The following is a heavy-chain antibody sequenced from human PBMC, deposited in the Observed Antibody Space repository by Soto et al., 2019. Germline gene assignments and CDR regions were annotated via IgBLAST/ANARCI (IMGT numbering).Heavy chain of an antibody. Sequence: ASVKVSCKASGYTFTSYGISWVRQAPGQGLEWMGWISAYNGNTNYAQKLQGRVTMTTDTSTSTAYMELRSLRSDDTAVYYCARVQTYYDFWSGYYTAFYYDSXGYFFEYWG. CDR2: ISAYNGNT. D-gene: IGHD3-3*01. J-gene: IGHJ4*01. CDR1: GYTFTSYG. V-gene: IGHV1-18*01. CDR3: ARVQTYYDFWSGYYTAFYYDSXGYFFEY.